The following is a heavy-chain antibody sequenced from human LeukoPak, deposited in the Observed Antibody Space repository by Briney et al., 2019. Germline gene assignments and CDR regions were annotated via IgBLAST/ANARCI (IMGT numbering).Heavy chain of an antibody. Sequence: GGSLRLSCAASGFTFSNYNMNWVRQAPGKGLEWVSSIRSSSSYIYYADSLKGRFTISRDNAKNSLYLQMSSLRAEDTALYYCAREFSSWRELHGGLPGAWGQGTLVTVSS. CDR3: AREFSSWRELHGGLPGA. CDR1: GFTFSNYN. J-gene: IGHJ5*02. V-gene: IGHV3-21*04. CDR2: IRSSSSYI. D-gene: IGHD1-26*01.